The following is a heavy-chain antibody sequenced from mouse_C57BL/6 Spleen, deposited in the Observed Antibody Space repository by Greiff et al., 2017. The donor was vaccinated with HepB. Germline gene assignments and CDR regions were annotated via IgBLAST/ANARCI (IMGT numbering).Heavy chain of an antibody. CDR1: GFSLTSYG. D-gene: IGHD1-1*01. Sequence: VQLQQSGPGLVQPSQSLSITCTVSGFSLTSYGVHWVRQSPGKGLEWLGVIWSGGSTDYNAAFISRLSISKDNSKSQVFFKMNSLQADDTAIYYCARDYYGSSLQGYFDYWGQGTTLTVSS. CDR3: ARDYYGSSLQGYFDY. CDR2: IWSGGST. J-gene: IGHJ2*01. V-gene: IGHV2-2*01.